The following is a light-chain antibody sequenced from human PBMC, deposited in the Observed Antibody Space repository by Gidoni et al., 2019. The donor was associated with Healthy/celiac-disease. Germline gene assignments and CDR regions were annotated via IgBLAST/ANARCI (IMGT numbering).Light chain of an antibody. CDR2: AAS. CDR1: QSISSY. Sequence: DIQMTQSPSSLSASVGDRVTITCRSSQSISSYLNWYQQKPGKAPQLLIYAASSLQSGVPSRFSGSGSGTDFTLTISSLQPGDFATYYFQQSYSTPRTFGQGTKVEIK. CDR3: QQSYSTPRT. V-gene: IGKV1-39*01. J-gene: IGKJ1*01.